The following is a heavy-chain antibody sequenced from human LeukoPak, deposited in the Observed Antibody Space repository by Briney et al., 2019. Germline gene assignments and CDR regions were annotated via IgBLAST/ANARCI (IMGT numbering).Heavy chain of an antibody. CDR3: ARARDYGSGRANAIDI. Sequence: PGGSLRLSCTASGFTFSSYWMAWVRQAPGKGLEWVANIKRDGSEKYYVDSVKGRLTISRDNTENSLYLQMNSLRAEDTAFYYCARARDYGSGRANAIDIWGQGTMVTVSS. J-gene: IGHJ3*02. D-gene: IGHD3-10*01. V-gene: IGHV3-7*05. CDR1: GFTFSSYW. CDR2: IKRDGSEK.